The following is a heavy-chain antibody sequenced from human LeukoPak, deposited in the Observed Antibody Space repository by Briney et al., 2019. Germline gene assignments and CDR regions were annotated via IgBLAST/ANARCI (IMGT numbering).Heavy chain of an antibody. CDR3: ARYCTNGVCYLVGSIDY. CDR1: GGSISGWY. V-gene: IGHV4-59*01. CDR2: IYDSGTT. Sequence: SETLSLTCAVSGGSISGWYWSWIRQPPGKGLEWIGHIYDSGTTNYNPSLKSRVTMSVDSSKNQFSLKLTSVTAADTAVYYCARYCTNGVCYLVGSIDYWGQGTLVTVSS. J-gene: IGHJ4*02. D-gene: IGHD2-8*01.